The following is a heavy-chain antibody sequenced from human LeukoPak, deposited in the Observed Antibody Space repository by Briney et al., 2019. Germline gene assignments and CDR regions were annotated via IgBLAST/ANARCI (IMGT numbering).Heavy chain of an antibody. CDR1: GFTFSSYS. J-gene: IGHJ3*02. V-gene: IGHV3-48*01. CDR3: ARHKRGYYSPFDI. D-gene: IGHD3-10*01. CDR2: ISSSSSTI. Sequence: GGSLRLSCAASGFTFSSYSMNWVRQAPGKGLEWVSYISSSSSTIYYADSVKGRFTISGDNAKNSLYLQMNSLRAEDTAVYYCARHKRGYYSPFDIWGQGTMVTVSS.